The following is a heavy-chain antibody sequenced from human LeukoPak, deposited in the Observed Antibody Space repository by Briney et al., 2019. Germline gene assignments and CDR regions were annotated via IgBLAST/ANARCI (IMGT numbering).Heavy chain of an antibody. CDR2: IKSKTDGGTT. V-gene: IGHV3-15*01. D-gene: IGHD6-13*01. Sequence: GGSLRLSCAASGFTFSNAWMSWVRQAPGKGLEWVGRIKSKTDGGTTDYAAPVKGRFTISRDDSKNTLYLQMNSLKTEDTAVYYCITYMAAAGTDYYYYMDVWGKGTTVTVSS. CDR3: ITYMAAAGTDYYYYMDV. CDR1: GFTFSNAW. J-gene: IGHJ6*03.